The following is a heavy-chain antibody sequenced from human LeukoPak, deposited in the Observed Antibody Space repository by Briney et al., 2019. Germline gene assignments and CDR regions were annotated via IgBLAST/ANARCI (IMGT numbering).Heavy chain of an antibody. Sequence: GGSLRLSCAASGFTFSRYDMNWVRQAPGKGLEWVSAISGSGTYIYYAESVKGRFTISRDNAKNSLYLQMDSLRVEDTAVYYCARFVGPATKQYFDYWGQGILVTVSS. D-gene: IGHD6-19*01. CDR1: GFTFSRYD. J-gene: IGHJ4*02. CDR2: ISGSGTYI. V-gene: IGHV3-21*06. CDR3: ARFVGPATKQYFDY.